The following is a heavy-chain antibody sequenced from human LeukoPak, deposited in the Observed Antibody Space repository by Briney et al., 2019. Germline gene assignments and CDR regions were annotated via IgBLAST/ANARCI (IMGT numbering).Heavy chain of an antibody. CDR2: INHSGST. D-gene: IGHD5-18*01. CDR3: ARAAVNVDTAMVSFDY. V-gene: IGHV4-34*01. CDR1: GGSFSGYY. Sequence: SETLSLTCAVYGGSFSGYYWSWIRQPPGKGLEWIGEINHSGSTNYNPSLKSRVTISVDTSKNQFSLKLSSVPAADTAAYYCARAAVNVDTAMVSFDYWGQGTLVTVSS. J-gene: IGHJ4*02.